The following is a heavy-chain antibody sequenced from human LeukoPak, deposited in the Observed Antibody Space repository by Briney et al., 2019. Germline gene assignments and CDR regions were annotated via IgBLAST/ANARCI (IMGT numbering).Heavy chain of an antibody. CDR1: GGSISSSSYY. CDR2: IYYSGTT. J-gene: IGHJ6*03. D-gene: IGHD6-13*01. Sequence: GSLPLTCTVSGGSISSSSYYWGWIRQPPGKGLEWIGSIYYSGTTYYNPSLKSRVTISVDTSKNQFSLKLSSVTAADTAVYYCARGSIAAAGIFYYYYYMDVWGKGTTVTVSS. CDR3: ARGSIAAAGIFYYYYYMDV. V-gene: IGHV4-39*07.